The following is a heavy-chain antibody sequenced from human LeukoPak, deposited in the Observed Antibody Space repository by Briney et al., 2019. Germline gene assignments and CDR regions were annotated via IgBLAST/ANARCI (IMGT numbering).Heavy chain of an antibody. J-gene: IGHJ4*02. CDR2: IYSDGSA. D-gene: IGHD2-8*01. Sequence: PGRSLRLSCAASGFTFSSYAMHWVRQAPGKGLEGVSVIYSDGSAYYPDSVKGRFTISRDNSKNTLYLQMNSLRADDTAVYFCAGGSLVWQFDYWGQGTLVAVSS. CDR1: GFTFSSYA. V-gene: IGHV3-53*01. CDR3: AGGSLVWQFDY.